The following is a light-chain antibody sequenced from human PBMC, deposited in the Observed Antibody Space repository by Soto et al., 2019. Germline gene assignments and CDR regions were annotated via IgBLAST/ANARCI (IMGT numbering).Light chain of an antibody. Sequence: DIVMTQSPLSLPVTPGEPASISCRSSQSLLHSDSYNYLDWYLQKPGQSPQLLIYLGSNRASGVPDRFSGSGSGTDFTLKISRVEAEDVGIYDCMQALQTPLTFGGGTKVEIK. CDR3: MQALQTPLT. CDR1: QSLLHSDSYNY. V-gene: IGKV2-28*01. CDR2: LGS. J-gene: IGKJ4*01.